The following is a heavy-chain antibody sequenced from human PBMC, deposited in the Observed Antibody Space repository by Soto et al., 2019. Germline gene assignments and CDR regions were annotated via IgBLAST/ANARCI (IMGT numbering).Heavy chain of an antibody. V-gene: IGHV4-59*01. CDR2: IYYSGST. J-gene: IGHJ4*02. D-gene: IGHD2-21*01. CDR1: GGSISSYY. Sequence: SETLSLTCTVSGGSISSYYWSWIRQPPGKGLEWIGYIYYSGSTNYNPSLKSRVTISVDTSKNQFSLKLSSVTAADTAVYYCARSFITITTGYSDSWGRGTLVTVSS. CDR3: ARSFITITTGYSDS.